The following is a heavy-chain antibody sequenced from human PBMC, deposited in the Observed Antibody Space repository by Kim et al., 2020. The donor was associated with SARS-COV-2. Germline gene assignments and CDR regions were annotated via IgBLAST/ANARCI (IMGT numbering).Heavy chain of an antibody. J-gene: IGHJ2*01. Sequence: KSRVTISVDTSKNQFSLKLSSVTAADTAVYYCARDEIRVTIFGVAPRYFDLWGRGTLVTVSS. CDR3: ARDEIRVTIFGVAPRYFDL. D-gene: IGHD3-3*01. V-gene: IGHV4-31*02.